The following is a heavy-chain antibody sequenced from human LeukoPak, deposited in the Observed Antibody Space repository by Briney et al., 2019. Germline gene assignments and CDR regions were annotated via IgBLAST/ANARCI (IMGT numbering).Heavy chain of an antibody. V-gene: IGHV3-30*02. J-gene: IGHJ3*02. CDR3: AKDHRVTAGYSYGYDAFDI. CDR1: GFTFSSYG. Sequence: GSLRLSCAASGFTFSSYGMHWVRQAPGKGLEWVAVIWYGGSNKYYADSVKGRFTISRDNSKNTLYLQMNSLRAEDTAVYYCAKDHRVTAGYSYGYDAFDIWGQGTMVTVSS. D-gene: IGHD5-18*01. CDR2: IWYGGSNK.